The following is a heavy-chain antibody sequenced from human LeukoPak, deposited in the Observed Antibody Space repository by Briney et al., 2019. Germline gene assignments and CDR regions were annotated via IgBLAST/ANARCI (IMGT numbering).Heavy chain of an antibody. CDR2: IYYSGST. CDR3: ATLWPYFYGNTGYSHDY. J-gene: IGHJ4*02. Sequence: SETLSLTCTVSGGSISGTTYYWGWIRQPPGKGPEWIGSIYYSGSTYYNPSLKSRVTISVDTSKNQFSLKLSSVTAADTAVYYCATLWPYFYGNTGYSHDYWGQGTLVTVSS. V-gene: IGHV4-39*01. D-gene: IGHD3-22*01. CDR1: GGSISGTTYY.